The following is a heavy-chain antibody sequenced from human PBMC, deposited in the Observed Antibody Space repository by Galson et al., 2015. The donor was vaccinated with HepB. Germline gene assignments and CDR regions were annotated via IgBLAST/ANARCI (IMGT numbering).Heavy chain of an antibody. CDR3: ARDDSPSSFPDSAN. D-gene: IGHD2-15*01. CDR1: GYTFTIYG. Sequence: SVKVSRKASGYTFTIYGISWVRQAPGQGLEWMGWISAYNGNTHYAQNLQGRVTMTTDTSTSTAYMELRSLRSDDTAIYYCARDDSPSSFPDSANSGQGTLVTVSS. J-gene: IGHJ4*02. V-gene: IGHV1-18*01. CDR2: ISAYNGNT.